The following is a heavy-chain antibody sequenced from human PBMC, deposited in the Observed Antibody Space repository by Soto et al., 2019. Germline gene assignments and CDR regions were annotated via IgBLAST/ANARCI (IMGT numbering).Heavy chain of an antibody. D-gene: IGHD6-13*01. Sequence: EVQLVESGGGLVKPGGSLRLSCAASGFTFSNAWMNWVRQAPGKGLEWVGRIKSKTDGGTTDYAAPVKGRFTISRDDSKNTLYLQMNSLKTEDTAVYYCTTGVSPMRAYSSSWYPAYYYYGMDVWGQGTTVTVSS. V-gene: IGHV3-15*07. CDR1: GFTFSNAW. CDR3: TTGVSPMRAYSSSWYPAYYYYGMDV. J-gene: IGHJ6*02. CDR2: IKSKTDGGTT.